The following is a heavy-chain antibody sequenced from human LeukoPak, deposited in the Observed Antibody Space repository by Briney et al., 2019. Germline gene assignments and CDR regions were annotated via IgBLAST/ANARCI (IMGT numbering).Heavy chain of an antibody. D-gene: IGHD6-19*01. Sequence: GESLRISCKGSGYSFTSYWIGWVRQMPGKGLEWMGIIYPGDSDTRYSPSFQGQVTISADKSISTAYLQWSSLKASDTAMYYCARSPPGIAVAGDFDYWGQGTLVTVSS. J-gene: IGHJ4*02. CDR3: ARSPPGIAVAGDFDY. CDR2: IYPGDSDT. CDR1: GYSFTSYW. V-gene: IGHV5-51*01.